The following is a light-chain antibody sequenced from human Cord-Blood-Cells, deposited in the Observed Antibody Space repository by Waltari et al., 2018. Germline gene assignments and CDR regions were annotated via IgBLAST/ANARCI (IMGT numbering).Light chain of an antibody. V-gene: IGLV3-27*01. CDR1: VLAKKY. Sequence: SYELTQPSSVSVSPGQTARITCPGDVLAKKYARWFQQKPGQAPLLVIYKDSERPSGIPERFSGSSSGTTVTLTISGAQVEDEADYYCYSAADNNRVFGGGTKLTVL. CDR2: KDS. J-gene: IGLJ3*02. CDR3: YSAADNNRV.